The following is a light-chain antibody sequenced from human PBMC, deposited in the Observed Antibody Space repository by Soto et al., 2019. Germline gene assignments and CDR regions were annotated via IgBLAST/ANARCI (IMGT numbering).Light chain of an antibody. V-gene: IGKV3-20*01. CDR3: QHYGSPLT. CDR1: QSVRSSY. J-gene: IGKJ4*01. Sequence: EIVLTQSPGTLSLSPGGRATLSCRASQSVRSSYLAWYQQRPGQAPRLLIFGASFRATGIPDRFSGSGSGTDFTLTISRLEPEDFAVYYCQHYGSPLTFGGATKVEIK. CDR2: GAS.